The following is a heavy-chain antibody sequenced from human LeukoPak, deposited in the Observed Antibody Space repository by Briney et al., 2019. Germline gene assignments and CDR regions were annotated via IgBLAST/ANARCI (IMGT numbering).Heavy chain of an antibody. CDR2: ISYDGSNK. J-gene: IGHJ3*02. CDR3: AKDHGGIAI. D-gene: IGHD6-13*01. V-gene: IGHV3-30*18. Sequence: PGGSLRLSCAASGLPVSSNYMSWGRQAPGKGLEWVAVISYDGSNKYYADSVKGRFTISRDNSKNTLYLQMNSLRAEDTAVYYCAKDHGGIAIWGQGTMVTVSS. CDR1: GLPVSSNY.